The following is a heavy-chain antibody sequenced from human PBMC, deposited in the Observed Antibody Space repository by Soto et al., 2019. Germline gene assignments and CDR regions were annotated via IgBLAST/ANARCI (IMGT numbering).Heavy chain of an antibody. J-gene: IGHJ5*02. CDR1: GGSITSSSYY. V-gene: IGHV4-30-2*01. Sequence: SETLSLTCPVSGGSITSSSYYWSWIRQPPGKGLEWIGYIYHSGSTYYNPSLKSRVTISVDRSKNQFSLKLSSVTAADTAVYYCARAREIAVAGPYWFDPWGQGTLVTVSS. D-gene: IGHD6-19*01. CDR2: IYHSGST. CDR3: ARAREIAVAGPYWFDP.